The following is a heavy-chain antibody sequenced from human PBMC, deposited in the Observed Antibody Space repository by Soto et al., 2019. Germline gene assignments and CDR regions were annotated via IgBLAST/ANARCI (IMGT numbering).Heavy chain of an antibody. CDR2: INAGNGNT. CDR3: ARDHLAVAGTFDY. V-gene: IGHV1-3*01. D-gene: IGHD6-19*01. CDR1: GYTFTSYA. Sequence: ASVKVSCKASGYTFTSYAMHWVRQAPGQRLEWMGWINAGNGNTKYSQKFQGRVTITRDTSASTAYMELSSLRSEDTAVYYCARDHLAVAGTFDYWGQGTLVTVSS. J-gene: IGHJ4*02.